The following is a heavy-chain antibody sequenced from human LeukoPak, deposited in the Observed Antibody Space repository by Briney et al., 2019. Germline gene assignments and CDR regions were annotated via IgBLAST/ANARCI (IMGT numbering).Heavy chain of an antibody. D-gene: IGHD3-3*02. V-gene: IGHV3-53*01. CDR3: ARVGDHFHWNLDL. Sequence: GGSLRLSCAASGFTLSTYYMNWVRQAPGKGLEWVSIIYSGGTTYYADSVKGRFTISRDTSKNTLSLQMNSLRAEDTAVYFCARVGDHFHWNLDLWGRGTLVTVPS. CDR1: GFTLSTYY. CDR2: IYSGGTT. J-gene: IGHJ2*01.